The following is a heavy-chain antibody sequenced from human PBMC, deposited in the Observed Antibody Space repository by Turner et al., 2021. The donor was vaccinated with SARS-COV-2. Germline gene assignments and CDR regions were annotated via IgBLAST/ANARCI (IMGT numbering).Heavy chain of an antibody. Sequence: VQLVESGGGVVQPGRSLSLPCSASGFTLSSYGMHWVRQGPGKGLEWVAVISYDGSNKYYADSVKGRFTISRDNSKNTLYLQMNSLRAEDTAVYYCAKDDNYNFWTGYYMYWGQGTLVTVSS. CDR2: ISYDGSNK. D-gene: IGHD3-3*01. CDR1: GFTLSSYG. CDR3: AKDDNYNFWTGYYMY. V-gene: IGHV3-30*18. J-gene: IGHJ4*02.